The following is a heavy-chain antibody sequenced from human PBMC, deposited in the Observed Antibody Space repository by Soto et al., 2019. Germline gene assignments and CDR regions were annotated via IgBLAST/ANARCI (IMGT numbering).Heavy chain of an antibody. V-gene: IGHV4-59*01. J-gene: IGHJ3*02. CDR2: IYYSGST. D-gene: IGHD3-3*02. CDR3: AREGTALGAFDI. CDR1: GGSISSYY. Sequence: PSETLSLTCTVSGGSISSYYWSWIRQPPGKGLEWIGYIYYSGSTNYNPSIKSRVTISVDTSRNQFSLKLSSVTAADTAVYYCAREGTALGAFDIWGQGTMVTVSS.